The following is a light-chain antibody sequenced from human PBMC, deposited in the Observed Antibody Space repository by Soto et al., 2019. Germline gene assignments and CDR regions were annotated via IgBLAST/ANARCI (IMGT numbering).Light chain of an antibody. CDR1: QSVASNY. CDR2: GAY. V-gene: IGKV3-20*01. Sequence: EIVLTQSPGTLSLSPGERATLSCRASQSVASNYLAWYQQKLGQAPRLLIFGAYKRATGIPDRFSGSGSGTDFTLTISRLEPEDFAVYYCQQYGSSRFTFGPGTKVDVK. J-gene: IGKJ3*01. CDR3: QQYGSSRFT.